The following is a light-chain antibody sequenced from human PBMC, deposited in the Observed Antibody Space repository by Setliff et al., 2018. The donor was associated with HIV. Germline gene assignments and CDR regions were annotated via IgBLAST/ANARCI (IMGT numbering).Light chain of an antibody. CDR2: WAS. CDR3: QQYYSTPYT. J-gene: IGKJ2*01. V-gene: IGKV4-1*01. Sequence: DIVMTQSPDSLAVSLGERATINCKSSQSVLYSSNNKNYLAWYQQKPGQPPKLLIYWASTRESGVPDRFSGSGSGTDFTLTISSLQAEDVAVYYCQQYYSTPYTFGQGTKVDNK. CDR1: QSVLYSSNNKNY.